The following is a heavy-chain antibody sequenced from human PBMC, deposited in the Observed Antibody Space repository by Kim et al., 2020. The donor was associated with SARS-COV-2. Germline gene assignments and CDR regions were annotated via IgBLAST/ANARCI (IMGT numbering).Heavy chain of an antibody. D-gene: IGHD3-10*01. CDR3: ARDSAVVRGAINPPYYFDS. J-gene: IGHJ4*02. Sequence: SQTLSLTCAISGDRVSSNSAAWSWIRQSPSRGLEWLGRIFYRYTYNHYSEYADSVRGRIVVSPDTSQNQFSLHLNSVTPEDSAIYYCARDSAVVRGAINPPYYFDSWGQGTLVTVSS. V-gene: IGHV6-1*01. CDR1: GDRVSSNSAA. CDR2: IFYRYTYNHYS.